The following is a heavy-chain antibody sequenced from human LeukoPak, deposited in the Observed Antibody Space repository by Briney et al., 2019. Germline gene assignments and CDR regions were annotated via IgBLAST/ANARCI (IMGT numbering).Heavy chain of an antibody. J-gene: IGHJ3*02. D-gene: IGHD3-22*01. CDR1: GVSITTSTYY. CDR2: IYYTGST. V-gene: IGHV4-39*07. CDR3: ARDLKDLYYYDSSGYYTDAFDI. Sequence: SETLSLTCTVSGVSITTSTYYWGWIRQPPGKGLEWIGCIYYTGSTYYNPSLKSRVTISVDTSKNQFSLKLSSVTAADTAVYYCARDLKDLYYYDSSGYYTDAFDIWGQGTMVTVSS.